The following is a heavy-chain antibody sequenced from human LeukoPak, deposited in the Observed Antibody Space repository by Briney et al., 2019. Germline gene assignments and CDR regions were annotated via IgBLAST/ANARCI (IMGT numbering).Heavy chain of an antibody. Sequence: PGGSLRLSCAASGFTFSSYSMNWVRQAPGKGLEWVSSISSSSSYIYYADSVKGRFTISRDNAKNSLYLQMNSLRAEDTAVYYCARVRSALPAALYGMDVWGQGTTVTVSS. J-gene: IGHJ6*02. CDR1: GFTFSSYS. D-gene: IGHD2-2*01. CDR2: ISSSSSYI. V-gene: IGHV3-21*01. CDR3: ARVRSALPAALYGMDV.